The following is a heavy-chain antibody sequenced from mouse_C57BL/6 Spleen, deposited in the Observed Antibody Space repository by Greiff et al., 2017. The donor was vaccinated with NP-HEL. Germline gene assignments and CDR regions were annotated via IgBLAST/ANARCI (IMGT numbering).Heavy chain of an antibody. CDR3: ARIGDPYFDY. CDR2: ISSGGSYT. D-gene: IGHD3-3*01. J-gene: IGHJ2*01. CDR1: GFTFSSYG. Sequence: EVQGVESGGDLVKPGGSLKLSCAASGFTFSSYGMSWVRQTPDKRLEWVATISSGGSYTYYPDSVKGRFTISRDNAKNTLYLQMSSLKSEDTAMYYCARIGDPYFDYWGQGTTLTVSS. V-gene: IGHV5-6*01.